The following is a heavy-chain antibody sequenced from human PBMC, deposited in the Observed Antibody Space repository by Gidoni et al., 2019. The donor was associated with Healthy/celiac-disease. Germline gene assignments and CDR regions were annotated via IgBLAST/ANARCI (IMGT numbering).Heavy chain of an antibody. Sequence: QVQLQQWGAGLLKPSETLSLTCAVYGGSFSGYYWSWIRQPPGKGLEWIGEINHSGSTNYNPSLKSRVTISVDTSKNQFSLKLSSVTAADTAVYYCARGVEIVATIFYFDYWGQGTLVTVSS. J-gene: IGHJ4*02. D-gene: IGHD5-12*01. V-gene: IGHV4-34*01. CDR2: INHSGST. CDR3: ARGVEIVATIFYFDY. CDR1: GGSFSGYY.